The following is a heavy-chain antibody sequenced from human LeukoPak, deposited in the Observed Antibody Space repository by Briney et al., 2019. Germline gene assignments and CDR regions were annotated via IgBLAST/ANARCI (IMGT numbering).Heavy chain of an antibody. CDR1: GGSFSGYY. D-gene: IGHD3-16*02. CDR2: INHSGST. V-gene: IGHV4-34*01. CDR3: ARAPPIMITFGGVIVTYYFDY. J-gene: IGHJ4*02. Sequence: PSETLSLTCAVYGGSFSGYYWSWIRQPPGKGLEWIGEINHSGSTNYNPSLKSRVTISVDTSKNQFSLKLSSVTAADTAVYYCARAPPIMITFGGVIVTYYFDYWGQGTLVTVSS.